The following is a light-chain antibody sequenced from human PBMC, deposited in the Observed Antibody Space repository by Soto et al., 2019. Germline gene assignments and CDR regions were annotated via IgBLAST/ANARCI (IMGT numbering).Light chain of an antibody. Sequence: DIQMTQSPSSLSASVGDRVTITCRASQAISNYLAWYQQKPGKVPTLLIYAASTLQSGVPFRFSGSGSGTDFTLTISSLQPEDAATYYCQKFNAVPTFGGGTKVEI. CDR2: AAS. V-gene: IGKV1-27*01. CDR3: QKFNAVPT. J-gene: IGKJ4*01. CDR1: QAISNY.